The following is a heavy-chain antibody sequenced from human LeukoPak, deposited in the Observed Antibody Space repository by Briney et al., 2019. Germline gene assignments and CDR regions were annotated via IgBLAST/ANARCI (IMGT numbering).Heavy chain of an antibody. CDR1: GFTFSSYG. Sequence: PGRSLRLSCAASGFTFSSYGMHWVRQAPGKGLEWVAVIWYDGSNKCYADSVKGRFTISRDNSKNTLYLQMNSLRAEDTAVYYCAREEIRYFDWSNWFDPWGQGTLVTVSS. V-gene: IGHV3-33*01. J-gene: IGHJ5*02. CDR2: IWYDGSNK. D-gene: IGHD3-9*01. CDR3: AREEIRYFDWSNWFDP.